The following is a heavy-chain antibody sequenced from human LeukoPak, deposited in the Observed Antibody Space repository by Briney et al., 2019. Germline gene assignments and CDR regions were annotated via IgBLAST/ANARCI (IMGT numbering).Heavy chain of an antibody. Sequence: GGSLRLSCAVSGISLSNYGMSWVRQAPGKGLEWVAGLSDSGGRTNYADSVKRRFTISRDNSKNTLYLQMNSLRAEDTAVYFCAKRGVVIRVILVGFHKEAYYFDSWGQGALVTVSS. CDR2: LSDSGGRT. CDR1: GISLSNYG. J-gene: IGHJ4*02. V-gene: IGHV3-23*01. D-gene: IGHD3-22*01. CDR3: AKRGVVIRVILVGFHKEAYYFDS.